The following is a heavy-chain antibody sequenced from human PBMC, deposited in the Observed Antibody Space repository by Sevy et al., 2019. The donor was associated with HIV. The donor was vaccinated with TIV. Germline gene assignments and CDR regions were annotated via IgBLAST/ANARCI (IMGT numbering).Heavy chain of an antibody. J-gene: IGHJ4*02. CDR3: EAIATAGRDY. V-gene: IGHV3-23*01. CDR1: GFIFSSYV. D-gene: IGHD6-13*01. CDR2: ISGSGGST. Sequence: GKSLKISCAASGFIFSSYVMSWVRQAPGKGLEWVSTISGSGGSTYYADSVKGRFTISRDNSKNTLDLQMNSLRAEDTAVYYCEAIATAGRDYWGQGTLVTVSS.